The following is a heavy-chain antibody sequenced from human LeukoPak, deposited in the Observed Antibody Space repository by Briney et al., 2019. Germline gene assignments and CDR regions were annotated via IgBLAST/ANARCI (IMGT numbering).Heavy chain of an antibody. CDR2: ISGSGDST. CDR3: AKEGCDSSGYYPPNFDY. J-gene: IGHJ4*02. D-gene: IGHD3-22*01. CDR1: GFTFSSYA. V-gene: IGHV3-23*01. Sequence: PGGSLRLSCAASGFTFSSYAMSWVRQAPGKGLEWVSAISGSGDSTYYADSVKGRFTISRDNSKNTLSLQMNSLRVEDTAVYYCAKEGCDSSGYYPPNFDYWGQGTLVTVSS.